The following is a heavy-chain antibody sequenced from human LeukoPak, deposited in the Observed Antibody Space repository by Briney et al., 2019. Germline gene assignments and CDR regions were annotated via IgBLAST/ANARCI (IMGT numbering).Heavy chain of an antibody. Sequence: GGSLRLSCAASGFTFSSYSMNWVRQAPGKGLEWVSSISSSSSYIYYADSVKGRFTISRDNAKNSLYLQMNSLRAEDTAVYYCARGRGYYDSSGYYKEVWGKGTTVTVSS. CDR2: ISSSSSYI. D-gene: IGHD3-22*01. CDR3: ARGRGYYDSSGYYKEV. CDR1: GFTFSSYS. V-gene: IGHV3-21*04. J-gene: IGHJ6*03.